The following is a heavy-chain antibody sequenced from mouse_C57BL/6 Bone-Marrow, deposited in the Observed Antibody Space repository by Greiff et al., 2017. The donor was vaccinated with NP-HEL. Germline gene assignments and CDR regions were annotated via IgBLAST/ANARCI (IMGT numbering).Heavy chain of an antibody. CDR2: INPSSGYT. Sequence: VQLQESGAELAKPGASVKLSCKASGYTFTSYWMHWVKQRPGQGLEWIGYINPSSGYTKYNQKFKDKATLTADNSSSTAYMQLSRLTYEDSADYYCTRYRASAGTRAMDYWGQGTSVTVSS. V-gene: IGHV1-7*01. CDR3: TRYRASAGTRAMDY. CDR1: GYTFTSYW. J-gene: IGHJ4*01. D-gene: IGHD4-1*01.